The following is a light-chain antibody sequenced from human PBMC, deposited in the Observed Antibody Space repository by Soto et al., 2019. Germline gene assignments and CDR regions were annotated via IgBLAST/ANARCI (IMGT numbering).Light chain of an antibody. Sequence: QSVLTQPASVSGSPGQSITISCSGTSTDIDNYSFVSWYQQIPGQAPKLIIYDGTERPSGVSTRFSGSRSDNTASLTISGLQAEDEADYFCCSHAGGYTSILFGGGTQLTVL. V-gene: IGLV2-23*01. J-gene: IGLJ2*01. CDR1: STDIDNYSF. CDR3: CSHAGGYTSIL. CDR2: DGT.